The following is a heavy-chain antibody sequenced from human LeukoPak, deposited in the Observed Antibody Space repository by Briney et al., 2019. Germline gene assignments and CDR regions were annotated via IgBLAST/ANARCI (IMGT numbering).Heavy chain of an antibody. Sequence: PGGSLRLFCAASGFTFSSYGMHWVRQAPGKGLEWVAVIWYDGSNKYYADSGKGRFTISRDNSKNTLYLQMNSLRAEDTAVYYCARDLSSSGWHLDYWGQGTLVTVSS. D-gene: IGHD6-19*01. CDR2: IWYDGSNK. CDR1: GFTFSSYG. J-gene: IGHJ4*02. CDR3: ARDLSSSGWHLDY. V-gene: IGHV3-33*01.